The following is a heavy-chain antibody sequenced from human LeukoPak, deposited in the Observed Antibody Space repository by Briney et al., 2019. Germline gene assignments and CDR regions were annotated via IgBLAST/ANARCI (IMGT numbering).Heavy chain of an antibody. CDR1: GFTFSNYA. Sequence: GESLRLSCAASGFTFSNYAMSWVRQEAGKGLEWVSAISGSGGSPHYADSVKGRFTISRDNSKNTLYLLMNSLRVEDTAVYYCAKDRTVTASYYFENWGQGSLVTVSS. CDR2: ISGSGGSP. D-gene: IGHD4-17*01. J-gene: IGHJ4*02. V-gene: IGHV3-23*01. CDR3: AKDRTVTASYYFEN.